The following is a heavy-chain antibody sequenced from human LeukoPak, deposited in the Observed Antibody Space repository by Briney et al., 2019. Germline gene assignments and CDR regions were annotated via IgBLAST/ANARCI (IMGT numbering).Heavy chain of an antibody. J-gene: IGHJ2*01. CDR3: ANQGDYYDFWSGYYDWYFDL. V-gene: IGHV1-2*06. Sequence: GASVKVSCKASGYTFTGYYMHWVRQAPGQGLEWMGRINPNSGGTNYAQKFQGRVTMTRDTSISTAYMELSRLRSDDTAVYYCANQGDYYDFWSGYYDWYFDLWGRRTLVTVSS. CDR2: INPNSGGT. CDR1: GYTFTGYY. D-gene: IGHD3-3*01.